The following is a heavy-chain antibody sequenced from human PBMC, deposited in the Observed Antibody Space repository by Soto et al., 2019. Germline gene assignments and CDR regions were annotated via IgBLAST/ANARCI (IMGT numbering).Heavy chain of an antibody. V-gene: IGHV1-58*01. D-gene: IGHD2-15*01. CDR2: IVVGSGNT. CDR1: GFTFTSSA. Sequence: SVKVSCKASGFTFTSSAVQWVRQARGQRLEWIGWIVVGSGNTNYAQKFQERVTITRDMSTSTAYMELSSLRSEDTAVYYRARIMGYCSGGSCYYNWFDPWGQGTLVTVSS. J-gene: IGHJ5*02. CDR3: ARIMGYCSGGSCYYNWFDP.